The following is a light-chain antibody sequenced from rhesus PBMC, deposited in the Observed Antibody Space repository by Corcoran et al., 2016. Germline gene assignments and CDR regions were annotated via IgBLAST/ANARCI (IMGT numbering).Light chain of an antibody. V-gene: IGKV1-74*01. J-gene: IGKJ3*01. CDR3: QHNFGTPFT. Sequence: DIQMTQSPSSLSASVGDRVTITCRTSENVNNYLNWYKQKTGKAPKLLINKASTLQSGVPSRFSGSGSGTDYTFTISSLQSEHVATYYFQHNFGTPFTFGPGTTLDIK. CDR2: KAS. CDR1: ENVNNY.